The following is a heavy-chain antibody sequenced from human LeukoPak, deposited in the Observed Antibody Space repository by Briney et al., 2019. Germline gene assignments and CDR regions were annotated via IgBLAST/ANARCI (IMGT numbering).Heavy chain of an antibody. CDR1: GFTVSSNY. CDR2: IYSGGST. V-gene: IGHV3-66*01. CDR3: ARGARYYDRPYDY. J-gene: IGHJ4*02. D-gene: IGHD3-22*01. Sequence: GGSLRLSCAASGFTVSSNYMSWVRQAPGKGLEWVSVIYSGGSTYYADSVKGRFTISRDNSKNTLYLQMNSLRAEDTAVYYCARGARYYDRPYDYWGQETLVTVSS.